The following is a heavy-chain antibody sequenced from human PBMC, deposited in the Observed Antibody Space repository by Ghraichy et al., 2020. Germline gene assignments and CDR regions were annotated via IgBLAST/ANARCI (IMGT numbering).Heavy chain of an antibody. CDR1: GFIFSSYG. D-gene: IGHD4-17*01. CDR3: ARLRTGAYGETFDY. V-gene: IGHV3-33*01. CDR2: IWYDGSQT. J-gene: IGHJ4*02. Sequence: GGSLRLACAASGFIFSSYGMHWVRQTPGKGLEWVALIWYDGSQTYYTDSVKGRFTISRDNSKLYLQMNSLRAEDTAVYYCARLRTGAYGETFDYWGQGTLVTVSS.